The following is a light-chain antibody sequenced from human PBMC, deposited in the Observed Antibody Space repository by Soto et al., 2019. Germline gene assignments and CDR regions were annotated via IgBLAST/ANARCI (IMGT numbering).Light chain of an antibody. J-gene: IGLJ1*01. CDR1: SSDVGGYNY. CDR2: DVS. Sequence: QSVLTQPASLSGSPGQSITISCTGTSSDVGGYNYVSWYQHHPGKAPKLMIYDVSNRPSGVSNRFSGSKSGNTASLTISGLQAEDEADYYCTSHSSSSTLYVFGTGTKVTVL. CDR3: TSHSSSSTLYV. V-gene: IGLV2-14*03.